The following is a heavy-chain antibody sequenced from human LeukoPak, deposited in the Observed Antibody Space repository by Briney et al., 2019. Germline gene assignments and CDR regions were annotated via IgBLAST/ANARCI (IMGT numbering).Heavy chain of an antibody. CDR2: ISGSGGST. J-gene: IGHJ2*01. Sequence: GGSLRLSCAASGFTFSTHGMNWVRQAPGKGLEWVSGISGSGGSTLYADSVKGRFTISRDNSKKTVYLQMNSLRAEDTAVYYCAKDRVAHFFYWYFDLWGRGTLVTVSS. CDR3: AKDRVAHFFYWYFDL. V-gene: IGHV3-23*01. D-gene: IGHD5-12*01. CDR1: GFTFSTHG.